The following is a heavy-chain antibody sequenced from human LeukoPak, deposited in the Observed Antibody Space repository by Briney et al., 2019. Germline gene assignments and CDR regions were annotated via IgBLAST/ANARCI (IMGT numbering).Heavy chain of an antibody. CDR3: ARGYCSGGSCWGDSLTDFDY. CDR2: INPSGGST. V-gene: IGHV1-46*01. J-gene: IGHJ4*02. CDR1: GYTFTGYY. Sequence: GASVKVSCKASGYTFTGYYMHWVRQAPGQGLEWMGIINPSGGSTSYAQKFQGRVTMTRDMSTSTVYMELSSLRSEDTAVYYCARGYCSGGSCWGDSLTDFDYWGQGTLVTVSS. D-gene: IGHD2-15*01.